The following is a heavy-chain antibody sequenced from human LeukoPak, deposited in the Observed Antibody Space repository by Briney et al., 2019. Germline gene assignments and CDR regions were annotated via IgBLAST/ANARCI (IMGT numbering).Heavy chain of an antibody. CDR1: GGTFISYA. J-gene: IGHJ6*03. CDR2: IIPVFGTA. Sequence: ASVKVSCKASGGTFISYAISWVRQAPGQGLEWMGGIIPVFGTANYAQKFQGRVTITADESTSTAYMELSSLRSEDTAVYYCARLAYYDFWSGYSHYYYMDVWGKGTTVTVSS. CDR3: ARLAYYDFWSGYSHYYYMDV. V-gene: IGHV1-69*13. D-gene: IGHD3-3*01.